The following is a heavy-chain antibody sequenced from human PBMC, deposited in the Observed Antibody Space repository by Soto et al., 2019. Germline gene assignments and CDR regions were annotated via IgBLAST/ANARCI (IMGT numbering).Heavy chain of an antibody. CDR1: GGSISSYF. CDR2: VYYTGTT. J-gene: IGHJ4*02. D-gene: IGHD6-13*01. V-gene: IGHV4-59*01. Sequence: QVQLQESGPGLLKPSETLSLTCTVSGGSISSYFYIWVRQPPGKGLEWIGSVYYTGTTDYNPSLKSRVTISVDMSKTQFSLNLRSVTAADTAVYYCARDLAAVPRAFDYWGRGTLVTGSS. CDR3: ARDLAAVPRAFDY.